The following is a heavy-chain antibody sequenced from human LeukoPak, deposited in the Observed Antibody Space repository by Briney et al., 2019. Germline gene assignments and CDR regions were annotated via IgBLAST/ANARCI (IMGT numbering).Heavy chain of an antibody. CDR1: GFTFSNAW. V-gene: IGHV3-15*01. D-gene: IGHD3-9*01. J-gene: IGHJ4*02. CDR2: IKSKTDGGTT. Sequence: GGSLRLSCAASGFTFSNAWMSWVRQAPGKGLEWVGRIKSKTDGGTTDYAAPVKGRFTISRDDSKNTLYLQMNSLKTEDTAVYYCTTDKDILTGYAIDYWGQGTLVTVSS. CDR3: TTDKDILTGYAIDY.